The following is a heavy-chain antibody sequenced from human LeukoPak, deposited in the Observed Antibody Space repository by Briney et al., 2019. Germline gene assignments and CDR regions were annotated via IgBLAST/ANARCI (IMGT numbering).Heavy chain of an antibody. CDR2: IKQDGSEK. J-gene: IGHJ6*03. CDR1: GFIFSSYW. V-gene: IGHV3-7*03. Sequence: PGRSLRLSCAASGFIFSSYWMSWVRQAPGKGLEWVANIKQDGSEKYYVDSVKGRFTISRDNAKNSLYLQMNSLRAEDTAVYYCARGHYYYMDVWGKGTTVTISS. CDR3: ARGHYYYMDV.